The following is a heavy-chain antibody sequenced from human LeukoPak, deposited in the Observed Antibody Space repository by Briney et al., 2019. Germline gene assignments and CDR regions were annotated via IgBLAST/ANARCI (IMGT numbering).Heavy chain of an antibody. CDR1: GFTVSSSY. D-gene: IGHD5-18*01. CDR3: ARAGYSYGSIYFDY. J-gene: IGHJ4*02. Sequence: GSLRLSCAASGFTVSSSYMSWVRQAPGKGLEWVSVIYSGGSTYYADSVKGRFTISRDNSKNTLYLQMNSLRAEDTAVYYCARAGYSYGSIYFDYWGQGTLVTVSS. V-gene: IGHV3-53*01. CDR2: IYSGGST.